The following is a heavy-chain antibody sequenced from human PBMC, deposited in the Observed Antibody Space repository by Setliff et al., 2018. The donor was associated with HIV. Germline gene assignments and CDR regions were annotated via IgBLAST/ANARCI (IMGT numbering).Heavy chain of an antibody. D-gene: IGHD2-21*01. J-gene: IGHJ5*02. CDR1: GYIFTDYY. CDR2: INPNSGGT. Sequence: ASVKVSCKASGYIFTDYYMHWVRQAPGQGLEWMGRINPNSGGTNYAQKFQGSVTMTTDTSTSTVYMELRNLRSDDTAVYFCARGGPARVALLYWFDPWGQGTLVTVSS. CDR3: ARGGPARVALLYWFDP. V-gene: IGHV1-2*06.